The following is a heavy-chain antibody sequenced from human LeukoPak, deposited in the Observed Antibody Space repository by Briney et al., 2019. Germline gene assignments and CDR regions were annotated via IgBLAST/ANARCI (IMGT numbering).Heavy chain of an antibody. Sequence: PGGSLRLSCAASGFTVSSNYMSWVPQAPGKGLEWVSVIYSGGSTYYADSVKGRFTISRDNSENTLYLQMNSLRAEDTAVYYCARGPDYGDSGLAFDIWGQGTVVTVSS. J-gene: IGHJ3*02. CDR2: IYSGGST. CDR3: ARGPDYGDSGLAFDI. CDR1: GFTVSSNY. D-gene: IGHD4-17*01. V-gene: IGHV3-53*01.